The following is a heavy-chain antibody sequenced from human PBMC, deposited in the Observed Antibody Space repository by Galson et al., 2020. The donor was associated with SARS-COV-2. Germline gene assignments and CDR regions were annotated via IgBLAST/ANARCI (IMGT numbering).Heavy chain of an antibody. D-gene: IGHD6-19*01. V-gene: IGHV2-70*11. Sequence: SGPTLVKPTQTLTLTCTFSGFSLSTSGVCVSWIRQPPGKALEWLARIDWDDDKYYSTSLKTRLTISKDTSKNQVVLTMTNMDPVDTATYYCARMIAVAATFDYWGQGTLVTVSS. J-gene: IGHJ4*02. CDR2: IDWDDDK. CDR1: GFSLSTSGVC. CDR3: ARMIAVAATFDY.